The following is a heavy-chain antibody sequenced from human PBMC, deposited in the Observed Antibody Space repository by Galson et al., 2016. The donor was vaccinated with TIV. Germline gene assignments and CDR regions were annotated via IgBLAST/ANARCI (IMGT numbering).Heavy chain of an antibody. J-gene: IGHJ6*02. D-gene: IGHD1-1*01. Sequence: SLRLSCAASGITFSTYWMHWVRQAPGKGLVWVSRIDSEGDNTRYADSVTGRFTISRDNAKNTLYHPMSSLGADDTAVYYCARGALDTDRQYYYYYGLDVWGQGTAVTVSS. CDR1: GITFSTYW. CDR3: ARGALDTDRQYYYYYGLDV. V-gene: IGHV3-74*01. CDR2: IDSEGDNT.